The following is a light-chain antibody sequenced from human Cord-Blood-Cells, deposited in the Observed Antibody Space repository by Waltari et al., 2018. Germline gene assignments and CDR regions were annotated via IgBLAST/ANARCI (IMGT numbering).Light chain of an antibody. V-gene: IGLV2-23*01. CDR3: CSYAGSSTLV. CDR2: EGS. Sequence: QSALTQPASVSGSPGQSITISCTGTSSDVGSYNLASCYQQHPGKAPKLMIYEGSKRPSGVSNRFSGSKSGNTASLTISGLQAEDEADYYCCSYAGSSTLVFGGGTKLTVL. J-gene: IGLJ2*01. CDR1: SSDVGSYNL.